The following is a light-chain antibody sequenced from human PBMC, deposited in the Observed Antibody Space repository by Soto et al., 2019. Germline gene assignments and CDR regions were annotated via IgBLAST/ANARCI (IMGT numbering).Light chain of an antibody. J-gene: IGKJ2*01. Sequence: DIQMTQSPSSLSASVGDRVTITCQASQDISSYLNWYQQKPGKAPKLLIYDASNLETGVPSRFSGSGSGTDFTFTISSLQPEDIATYYCQQYDNLAENTFGQGTKLEIK. V-gene: IGKV1-33*01. CDR3: QQYDNLAENT. CDR1: QDISSY. CDR2: DAS.